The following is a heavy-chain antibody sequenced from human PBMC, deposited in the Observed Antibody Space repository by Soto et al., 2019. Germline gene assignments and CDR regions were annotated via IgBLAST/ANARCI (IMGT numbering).Heavy chain of an antibody. CDR3: AREMATSGWFQNYYYLGMDV. J-gene: IGHJ6*02. CDR1: GFTFKDYY. Sequence: GRSRRLSCAPSGFTFKDYYKSWLRQAPGRGLEWISYTSSRDRAMYADSVQGRFIISRDNANSSLFLQMNSLRADDTAVYYCAREMATSGWFQNYYYLGMDVWGQGTTVTVS. D-gene: IGHD6-19*01. CDR2: TSSRDRAM. V-gene: IGHV3-11*01.